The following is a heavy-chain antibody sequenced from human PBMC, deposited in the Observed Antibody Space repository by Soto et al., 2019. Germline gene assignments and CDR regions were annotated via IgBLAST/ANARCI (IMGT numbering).Heavy chain of an antibody. Sequence: QVQLVESGGGVVQPGRSLRLSCVASGFTFSSYPIHWVRQAPGKGLEWVTTISSDGNDKYSSDSVNGRFTTSRDNSKNTVYLQMNNLRVEDTAVYYCAKEGVADKYYYYGMDVWCQGTTVNVSS. V-gene: IGHV3-30*04. J-gene: IGHJ6*02. CDR1: GFTFSSYP. CDR2: ISSDGNDK. D-gene: IGHD3-3*01. CDR3: AKEGVADKYYYYGMDV.